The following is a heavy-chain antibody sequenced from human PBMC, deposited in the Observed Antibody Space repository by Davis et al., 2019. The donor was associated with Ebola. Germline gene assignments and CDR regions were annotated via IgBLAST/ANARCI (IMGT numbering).Heavy chain of an antibody. CDR1: GGSISSGGYY. CDR2: IYYSGST. J-gene: IGHJ4*02. V-gene: IGHV4-31*03. Sequence: SETLSLTCSVSGGSISSGGYYWSWIRQHPGQGLEWIGSIYYSGSTYYNPSLKSRVTISVDTSKNQFSLKLSSVTAADTAVYYCARAAGYYDILTGYMGGYFDYWGQGTLVTVSS. D-gene: IGHD3-9*01. CDR3: ARAAGYYDILTGYMGGYFDY.